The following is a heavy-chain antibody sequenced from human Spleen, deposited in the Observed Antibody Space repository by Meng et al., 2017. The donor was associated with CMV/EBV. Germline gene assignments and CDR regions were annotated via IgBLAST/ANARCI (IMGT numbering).Heavy chain of an antibody. Sequence: TGSSGSINDSGCYWSWIRQHPGKGLEWSGCNYCSRNAYNNPSRESRVTISVDTSKNQFSLRLSSVAAADAAVYYCARDGGASSGIDYWGQGTLVTVSS. CDR2: NYCSRNA. D-gene: IGHD3-10*01. J-gene: IGHJ4*02. V-gene: IGHV4-31*02. CDR3: ARDGGASSGIDY. CDR1: SGSINDSGCY.